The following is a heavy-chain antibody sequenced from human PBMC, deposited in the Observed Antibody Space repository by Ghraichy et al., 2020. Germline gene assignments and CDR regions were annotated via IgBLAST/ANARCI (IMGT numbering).Heavy chain of an antibody. CDR3: AKGLLPGGNWFDP. Sequence: GGSLRLSCAASGFTFSTYAMSWVRQAPGKGLDWVSVISGIGSSTYYADSVKGRFTISRDNSKNTLYLQMNSLRAEDTAIYFCAKGLLPGGNWFDPWGQGTLVTVSS. V-gene: IGHV3-23*01. CDR1: GFTFSTYA. CDR2: ISGIGSST. J-gene: IGHJ5*02. D-gene: IGHD5-18*01.